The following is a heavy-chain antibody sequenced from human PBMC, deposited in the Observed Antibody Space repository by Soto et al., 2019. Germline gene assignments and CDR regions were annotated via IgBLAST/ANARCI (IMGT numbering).Heavy chain of an antibody. CDR1: GFTFSSYG. CDR2: IWYDGSNK. CDR3: ARDRLGIFGVVIIDYYYGMDV. J-gene: IGHJ6*02. D-gene: IGHD3-3*01. Sequence: PVGSLRLSCAASGFTFSSYGMHWVRQAPGKGLEWVAVIWYDGSNKYYADSVKGRFTISRDNSKNTLYLQMNSLRAEDTAVYYCARDRLGIFGVVIIDYYYGMDVWGQGTTVTVSS. V-gene: IGHV3-33*01.